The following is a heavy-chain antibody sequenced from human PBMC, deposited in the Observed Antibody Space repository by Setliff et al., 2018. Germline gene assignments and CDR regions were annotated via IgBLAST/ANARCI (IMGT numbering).Heavy chain of an antibody. V-gene: IGHV4-39*07. J-gene: IGHJ5*02. CDR1: GGSISSSSYY. CDR3: ARAPPNRYSGSCFFAGWFDP. CDR2: IYHSGST. Sequence: SETLSLTCTVSGGSISSSSYYWGWIRQPPGKGLEYIGSIYHSGSTYYNASLKSRVTISVDTSKNQFSLKLSSVTAADTAVYYCARAPPNRYSGSCFFAGWFDPWGQGTLVTVSS. D-gene: IGHD1-26*01.